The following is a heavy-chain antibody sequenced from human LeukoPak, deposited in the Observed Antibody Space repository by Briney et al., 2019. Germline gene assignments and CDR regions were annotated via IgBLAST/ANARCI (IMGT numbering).Heavy chain of an antibody. J-gene: IGHJ4*02. CDR3: AKAGGSNRTYSSSWYYFDY. D-gene: IGHD6-13*01. CDR1: GFTFSGYA. V-gene: IGHV3-23*01. CDR2: ISGSGGST. Sequence: GRSLRLSCAASGFTFSGYAMSGVRQAPGEGLEWVSAISGSGGSTYYADSAKGRFTISRDNSKNTLYLQMNSLRPEGTAVYYCAKAGGSNRTYSSSWYYFDYWGQGTLVTVSS.